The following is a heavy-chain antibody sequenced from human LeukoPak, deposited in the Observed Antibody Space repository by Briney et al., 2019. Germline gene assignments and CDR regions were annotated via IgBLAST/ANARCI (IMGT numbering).Heavy chain of an antibody. J-gene: IGHJ6*03. V-gene: IGHV4-39*07. CDR3: AREVMVRGVIGYYYYYMDV. D-gene: IGHD3-10*01. CDR1: GGSISSSSYY. CDR2: IYYSGST. Sequence: SETLSLTCTVSGGSISSSSYYWGWIRQPPGKGLEWIGSIYYSGSTYYNPSLKSRVTISVDTSKNQFSLKLSSVTAADTAVYYCAREVMVRGVIGYYYYYMDVWGKGTTVTVSS.